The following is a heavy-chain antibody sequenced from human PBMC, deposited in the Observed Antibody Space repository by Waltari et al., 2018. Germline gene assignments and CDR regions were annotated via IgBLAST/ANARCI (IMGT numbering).Heavy chain of an antibody. Sequence: QVQLQESGPGLVKPSETLSLTCTVSGGSISSYYWSWILQPPREGLGCIGIIYSSGTTNYNRSLKSRVTISVDTSKNQFSLKLSTVTAADTAVYYCARGEGVQTALWFDPWGQGTLVTVSS. CDR2: IYSSGTT. V-gene: IGHV4-59*13. CDR1: GGSISSYY. CDR3: ARGEGVQTALWFDP. J-gene: IGHJ5*02. D-gene: IGHD2-21*02.